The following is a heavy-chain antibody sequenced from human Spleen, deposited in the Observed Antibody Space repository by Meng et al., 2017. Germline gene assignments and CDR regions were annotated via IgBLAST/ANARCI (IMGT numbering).Heavy chain of an antibody. J-gene: IGHJ5*02. CDR3: AREPVAGSLA. CDR2: ISSSSGYI. Sequence: GESLKISCAASGFTFSSYSMNWVRQAPGKGLEWVSSISSSSGYIDYADSVKGRFTISRDNAKNSLFLQMNSLRAEDTAVYYCAREPVAGSLAWGQGTLVTVSS. CDR1: GFTFSSYS. V-gene: IGHV3-21*01. D-gene: IGHD6-19*01.